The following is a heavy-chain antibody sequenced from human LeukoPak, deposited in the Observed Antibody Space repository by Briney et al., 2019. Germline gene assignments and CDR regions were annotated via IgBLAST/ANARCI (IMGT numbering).Heavy chain of an antibody. Sequence: PSETLSLTCTVSGVSISHYYWTWIRQPVGGGLEWIGRIDTSGSTNYNPSLKSRVTMSSDTSNNQFSLNLMSVDATDTAVYYCARGQWQIDYWGQGILVTVSP. CDR3: ARGQWQIDY. CDR2: IDTSGST. D-gene: IGHD6-19*01. V-gene: IGHV4-4*07. CDR1: GVSISHYY. J-gene: IGHJ4*02.